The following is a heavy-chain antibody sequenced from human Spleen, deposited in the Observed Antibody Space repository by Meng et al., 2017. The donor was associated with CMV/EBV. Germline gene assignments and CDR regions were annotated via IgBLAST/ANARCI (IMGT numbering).Heavy chain of an antibody. D-gene: IGHD2-8*01. J-gene: IGHJ4*02. V-gene: IGHV1-24*01. CDR3: ATGLGDGLSLGF. Sequence: QVQLVQPGAEVKKTGAAVKVSCKVSGFSLTDFSIHWVRQTPGKGFEWMGSIDPEDGETIYAQRFQGRVTLTEDTSTDTAYMELRSLRSEDTSLYYCATGLGDGLSLGFWGQGSLVTVSS. CDR1: GFSLTDFS. CDR2: IDPEDGET.